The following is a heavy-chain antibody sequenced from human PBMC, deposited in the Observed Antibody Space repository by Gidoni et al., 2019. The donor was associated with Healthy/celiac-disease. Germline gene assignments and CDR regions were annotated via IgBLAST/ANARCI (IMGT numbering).Heavy chain of an antibody. V-gene: IGHV3-30*18. CDR3: AKDVQQLVRYYYYYMDV. CDR2: ISYDGSNK. D-gene: IGHD6-6*01. Sequence: QVQLVESGGGVVQPGRSLSLSCAASGFTFSSYGMHWVRQAPGKGLEWVAVISYDGSNKYYADSVKGRFTISRDNSKNTLYLQMNSLRAEDTAVYYCAKDVQQLVRYYYYYMDVWGKGTTVTVSS. J-gene: IGHJ6*03. CDR1: GFTFSSYG.